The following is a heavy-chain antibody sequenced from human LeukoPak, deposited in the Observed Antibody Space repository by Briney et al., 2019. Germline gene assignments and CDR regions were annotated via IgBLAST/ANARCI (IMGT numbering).Heavy chain of an antibody. CDR3: ARLITGTTTAFDI. Sequence: SETLSLTCTVSGDSISTYYWSWIRQPAGKGLEWVGRVYTSGSTHYNPSLKTRLTMSVDTSKNQFSLKLSSVTAADTAVYYCARLITGTTTAFDIWGQGTMVTVSS. D-gene: IGHD1-7*01. CDR2: VYTSGST. V-gene: IGHV4-4*07. J-gene: IGHJ3*02. CDR1: GDSISTYY.